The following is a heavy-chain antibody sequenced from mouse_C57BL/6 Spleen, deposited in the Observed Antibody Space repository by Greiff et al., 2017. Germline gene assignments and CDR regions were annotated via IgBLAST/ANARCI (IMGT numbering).Heavy chain of an antibody. CDR3: ARGDYNGSSYYFDY. CDR1: GFTFSDYY. V-gene: IGHV5-16*01. D-gene: IGHD1-1*01. CDR2: INSDGSST. Sequence: EVQLVESEGGLVQPGSSMKLSCTASGFTFSDYYMAWVRQVPEKGLEWVANINSDGSSTYYLDSLKSRFIFSRDNATNILYLQMSSLKSEETATYYCARGDYNGSSYYFDYWGQGTTLTVSS. J-gene: IGHJ2*01.